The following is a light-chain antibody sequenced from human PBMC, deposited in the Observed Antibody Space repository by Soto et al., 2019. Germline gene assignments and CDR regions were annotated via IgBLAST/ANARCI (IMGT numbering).Light chain of an antibody. CDR2: DVS. CDR1: IGVIGDYNY. CDR3: CSYTRSGTLI. Sequence: QSVLTQPASVSGSPGQSITISCVGTIGVIGDYNYVSWYQQHPGKVPKVIIYDVSNRPSGVSYRFSGTKSGNTASLTVSGLQAEDEADYYCCSYTRSGTLIFGTGTKLTVL. V-gene: IGLV2-14*01. J-gene: IGLJ1*01.